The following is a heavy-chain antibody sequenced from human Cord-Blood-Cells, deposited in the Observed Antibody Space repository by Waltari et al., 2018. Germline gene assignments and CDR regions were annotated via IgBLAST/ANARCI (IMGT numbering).Heavy chain of an antibody. CDR1: GGSISSSSYY. D-gene: IGHD6-13*01. Sequence: QLQLQESGPGLVKPSETLSLTCTVSGGSISSSSYYCGCIRQPPGKGLAWIGSIYYSGSTYYNPSLKSRVTISVDTSKNQFSLKLSSVTAADTAVYYCARPYSSSWYRGYFDYWGQGTLVTVSS. CDR3: ARPYSSSWYRGYFDY. V-gene: IGHV4-39*01. J-gene: IGHJ4*02. CDR2: IYYSGST.